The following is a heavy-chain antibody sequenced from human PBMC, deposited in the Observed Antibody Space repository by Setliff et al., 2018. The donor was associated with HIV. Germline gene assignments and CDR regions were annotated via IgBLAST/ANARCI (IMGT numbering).Heavy chain of an antibody. CDR3: ARGESSTRDLAEHFQH. CDR1: GVSVSSGGYY. CDR2: VHHTGTT. Sequence: SETLSLTCTVSGVSVSSGGYYWSWIRQHPGKGLEWIGDVHHTGTTYLNPSLKSRITISVDTSKNQFSLKLGFVTAADTAVYHCARGESSTRDLAEHFQHWGHGTLVTVSS. V-gene: IGHV4-31*03. D-gene: IGHD2-2*01. J-gene: IGHJ1*01.